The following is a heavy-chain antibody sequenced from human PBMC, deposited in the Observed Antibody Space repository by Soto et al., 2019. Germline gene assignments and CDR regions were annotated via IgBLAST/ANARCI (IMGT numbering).Heavy chain of an antibody. CDR3: ARLPLRITVFGKVLGYSDT. V-gene: IGHV1-69*06. D-gene: IGHD3-3*01. CDR2: IIPLFGTS. J-gene: IGHJ4*02. CDR1: GGSFNDYA. Sequence: QVQLVQSGAEVKTPGSSVTVSCTPSGGSFNDYAFSWVRQAPGQGLEWLGGIIPLFGTSDYSQSFRDRATITAVKSTSTVCLELRSLSSQDTAVYYCARLPLRITVFGKVLGYSDTWGQGSLITVSS.